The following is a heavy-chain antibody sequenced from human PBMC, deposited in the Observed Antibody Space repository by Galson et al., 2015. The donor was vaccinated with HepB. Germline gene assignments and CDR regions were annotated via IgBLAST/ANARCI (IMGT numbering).Heavy chain of an antibody. CDR2: ISSSSSYI. D-gene: IGHD2-21*02. J-gene: IGHJ3*02. CDR3: ARNCGGDCYSVAAFDI. Sequence: SLRLSCAASGFTFSSYSMNWVRQAPGKGLEWVSSISSSSSYIYYADSVKGRFTISRDNAKNSLYLQMNSLRAEDTAVYYCARNCGGDCYSVAAFDIWGQGTMVTVSS. CDR1: GFTFSSYS. V-gene: IGHV3-21*01.